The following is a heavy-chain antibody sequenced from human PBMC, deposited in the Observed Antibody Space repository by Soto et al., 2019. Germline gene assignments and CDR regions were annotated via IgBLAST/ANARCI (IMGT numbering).Heavy chain of an antibody. CDR2: INHSGST. Sequence: SETLSLTCTVSGDSISSSTYYWSWIRQPPGKGLEWIGEINHSGSTNYNPSLKSRVTISVDTSKNQFSLKLSSVTAADTAVYYCARSLIEYSGRPRVNDYWGQGTLVTVSS. J-gene: IGHJ4*02. CDR3: ARSLIEYSGRPRVNDY. D-gene: IGHD1-26*01. CDR1: GDSISSSTYY. V-gene: IGHV4-39*07.